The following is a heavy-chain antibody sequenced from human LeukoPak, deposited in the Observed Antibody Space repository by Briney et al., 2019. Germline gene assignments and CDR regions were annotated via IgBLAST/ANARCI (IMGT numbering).Heavy chain of an antibody. V-gene: IGHV3-7*02. D-gene: IGHD6-13*01. CDR2: IKEDGGVR. CDR1: GFPVSIYW. Sequence: GGSLRLSCAASGFPVSIYWMSWVRQAPGKGLEFVANIKEDGGVRNYVDSVRGRFTISRDNAMNSLSLQMNSLRVDDTAIYYCARVGSTAEAGTPDYWGQGTLVTVSS. J-gene: IGHJ4*02. CDR3: ARVGSTAEAGTPDY.